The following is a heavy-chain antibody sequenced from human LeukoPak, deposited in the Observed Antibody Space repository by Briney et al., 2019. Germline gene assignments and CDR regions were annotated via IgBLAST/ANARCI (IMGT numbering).Heavy chain of an antibody. V-gene: IGHV4-61*01. CDR2: IYYSGST. CDR3: ARVGSWTFDY. CDR1: GGSVSTGTDY. Sequence: SETLSLTCTVSGGSVSTGTDYWSWIRQPPGKGLEWIGYIYYSGSTNYNPSLMSRVTIPVDTSKNQFSLRLSSVTAADTAVYYCARVGSWTFDYWGQGTLVTVSS. J-gene: IGHJ4*02. D-gene: IGHD3/OR15-3a*01.